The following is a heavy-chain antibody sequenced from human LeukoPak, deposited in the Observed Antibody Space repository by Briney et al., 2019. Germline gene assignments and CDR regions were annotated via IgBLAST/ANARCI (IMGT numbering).Heavy chain of an antibody. CDR2: INPSGGST. J-gene: IGHJ6*02. CDR3: AGMALSGPALPAYYYYGMDV. V-gene: IGHV1-46*01. Sequence: ASVNVSCKASGYTFTSYYMHWVRQAPGQGLEWMGIINPSGGSTSYAQKFQGRVTMTRDTSTSTVYMELSSLRSEDTAVYYCAGMALSGPALPAYYYYGMDVWGQGTTVTVSS. CDR1: GYTFTSYY. D-gene: IGHD3-3*01.